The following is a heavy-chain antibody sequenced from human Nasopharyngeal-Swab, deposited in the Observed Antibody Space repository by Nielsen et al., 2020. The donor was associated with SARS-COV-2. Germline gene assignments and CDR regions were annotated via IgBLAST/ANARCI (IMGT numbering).Heavy chain of an antibody. D-gene: IGHD3-9*01. V-gene: IGHV3-21*01. J-gene: IGHJ6*02. CDR1: GFTFSSYS. CDR3: AREDRWDILINYYYYYGMDV. CDR2: ISSSSSYI. Sequence: GGSLRLSCAASGFTFSSYSMNWVRQAPGKGLEWVSSISSSSSYIYYADSVKGRFTISRDNAKNSLYLQMNSLRAEDTAVYYCAREDRWDILINYYYYYGMDVWGQGTTVTVSS.